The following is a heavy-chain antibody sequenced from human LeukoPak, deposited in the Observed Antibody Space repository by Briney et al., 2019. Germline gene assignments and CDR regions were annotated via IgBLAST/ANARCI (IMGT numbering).Heavy chain of an antibody. CDR2: ISYDGSNK. V-gene: IGHV3-30-3*01. CDR3: ASNHLFTGGYSSWAAYYYYYGMDV. D-gene: IGHD5-18*01. J-gene: IGHJ6*02. CDR1: GFTFSSYA. Sequence: GGSLRLSCAASGFTFSSYAMHWVRQAPGKGLEWVAVISYDGSNKYYADSVKGRFTISRDNSKNTLYLQMNSLRAEDTAVYYCASNHLFTGGYSSWAAYYYYYGMDVWGQGTTVTVSS.